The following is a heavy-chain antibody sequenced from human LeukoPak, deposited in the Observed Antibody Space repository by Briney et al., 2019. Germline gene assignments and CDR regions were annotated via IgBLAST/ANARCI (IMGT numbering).Heavy chain of an antibody. D-gene: IGHD3-16*01. J-gene: IGHJ4*02. CDR1: GYSIRSGYY. CDR3: ARGGSGAFDY. V-gene: IGHV4-38-2*01. CDR2: IYHSGST. Sequence: SETLSLTCAVSGYSIRSGYYWGWIRQPRGKVLEWIGSIYHSGSTYYNSSLKNRVTISADTSKNQFSLKLSSVTAADTAVYYCARGGSGAFDYWGQGTLVTVSS.